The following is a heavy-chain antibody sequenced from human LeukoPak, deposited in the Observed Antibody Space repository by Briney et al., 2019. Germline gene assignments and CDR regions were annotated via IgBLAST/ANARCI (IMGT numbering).Heavy chain of an antibody. D-gene: IGHD3-10*01. J-gene: IGHJ3*02. V-gene: IGHV1-2*02. CDR3: ARWGSYYYGSGSNVDAFDI. CDR2: INPNSGGT. Sequence: ASVKVSCKASGYTFTGYYMHWVRQAPGQGLEWMGWINPNSGGTNYAQKFQGRVTMTRDTSISTAYIELSRLRSDDTAVYYCARWGSYYYGSGSNVDAFDIWGQGTMATVSS. CDR1: GYTFTGYY.